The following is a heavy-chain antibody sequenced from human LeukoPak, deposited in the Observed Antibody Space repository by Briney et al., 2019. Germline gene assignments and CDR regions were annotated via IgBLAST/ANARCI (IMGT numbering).Heavy chain of an antibody. Sequence: PGGSLRLSCAASGFAFSSHSMNWVRQAPGKGLEWVSSISGTSTYIYYADSVKGRFTISRDNAKNAVYLQMNSLRAEDTAVYYCAREGGMEHYWGQGTLVTVSS. CDR1: GFAFSSHS. CDR2: ISGTSTYI. CDR3: AREGGMEHY. J-gene: IGHJ4*02. D-gene: IGHD1-26*01. V-gene: IGHV3-21*01.